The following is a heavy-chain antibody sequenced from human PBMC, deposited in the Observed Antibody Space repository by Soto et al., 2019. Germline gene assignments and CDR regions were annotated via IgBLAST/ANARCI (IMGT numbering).Heavy chain of an antibody. D-gene: IGHD2-15*01. J-gene: IGHJ4*02. Sequence: GGSLRLSCAASGFTFGNYAMSWVRQAPGKGLEWVSAISGSGDSTYYADSVEGRFTISRNISKNTLYLQMNSLRAEDTAIYFCAKVKGWTYLDYWGLGALVTVS. CDR2: ISGSGDST. CDR1: GFTFGNYA. CDR3: AKVKGWTYLDY. V-gene: IGHV3-23*01.